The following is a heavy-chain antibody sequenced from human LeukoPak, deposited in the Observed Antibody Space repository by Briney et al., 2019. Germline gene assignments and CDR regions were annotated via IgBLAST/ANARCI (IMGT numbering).Heavy chain of an antibody. Sequence: PSETLSLTCTVSGGSLSSYYWSWIRQPPGKGLEWIGYIYYTGSTNYNPSLKSRVTMSVDASKKEFSLELTSVTAADTAVYYCARAVSTLYYFDYWGQGTLVTVSS. J-gene: IGHJ4*02. D-gene: IGHD3-3*02. CDR1: GGSLSSYY. CDR3: ARAVSTLYYFDY. CDR2: IYYTGST. V-gene: IGHV4-59*12.